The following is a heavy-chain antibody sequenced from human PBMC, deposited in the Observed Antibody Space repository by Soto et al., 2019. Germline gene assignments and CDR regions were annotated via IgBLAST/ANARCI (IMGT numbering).Heavy chain of an antibody. CDR2: ISYDGSNK. J-gene: IGHJ4*02. D-gene: IGHD3-10*01. CDR3: ARDDPMVRGVPSHY. CDR1: GFTFSSYA. V-gene: IGHV3-30-3*01. Sequence: QVQLVESGGGVVQPGRSLRLSCAASGFTFSSYAMHWVRQAPGKGLEWVAVISYDGSNKYYADSVKGRFTISRDNSKNTLYLQMNSLRAEDTAVYYCARDDPMVRGVPSHYWGQGTLVTVSS.